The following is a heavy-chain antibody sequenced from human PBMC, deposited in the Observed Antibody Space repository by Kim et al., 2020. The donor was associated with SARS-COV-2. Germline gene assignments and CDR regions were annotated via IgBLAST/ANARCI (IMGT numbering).Heavy chain of an antibody. CDR2: ISYDGSNK. J-gene: IGHJ1*01. CDR1: GFTFSSYA. D-gene: IGHD3-22*01. Sequence: GGSLRLSCAASGFTFSSYAMHWVRQAPGKGLEWVAVISYDGSNKYYADSVKGRFTISRDNSKNTLYLQMNSLRAEDTAVYYCARDSLPMIVVVITGFQHWGQGTLVTVSS. CDR3: ARDSLPMIVVVITGFQH. V-gene: IGHV3-30-3*01.